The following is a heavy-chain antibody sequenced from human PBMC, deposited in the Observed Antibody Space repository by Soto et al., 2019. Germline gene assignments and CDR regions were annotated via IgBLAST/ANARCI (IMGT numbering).Heavy chain of an antibody. CDR2: FSAYNANT. J-gene: IGHJ3*02. CDR3: ATYSAGGDCYSGFDI. Sequence: QVQLVQSGAEVKKPGASVKVSCKASRYTFTSYAISWVRQAPGQGLEWLAWFSAYNANTNYAQKLQGRVTMTTDTSTRTAYMELSSLRSNDTAVYYCATYSAGGDCYSGFDIWGKGTMVTVSS. V-gene: IGHV1-18*01. CDR1: RYTFTSYA. D-gene: IGHD2-21*02.